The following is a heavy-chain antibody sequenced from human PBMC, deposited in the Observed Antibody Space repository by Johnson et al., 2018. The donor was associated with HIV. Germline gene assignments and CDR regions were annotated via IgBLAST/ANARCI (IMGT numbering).Heavy chain of an antibody. V-gene: IGHV3-30*04. Sequence: QVQLVDSGGRVVHPGSSLRLSCAALGFTFSSYAMHWVRQAPAKGLEWVAAISYDGSDKDHADSVKGRFTISRDNSKNTLYLQMNSLRAEDTAVYYCAKESAFDIWGQGTMVTVSS. J-gene: IGHJ3*02. CDR2: ISYDGSDK. CDR3: AKESAFDI. CDR1: GFTFSSYA.